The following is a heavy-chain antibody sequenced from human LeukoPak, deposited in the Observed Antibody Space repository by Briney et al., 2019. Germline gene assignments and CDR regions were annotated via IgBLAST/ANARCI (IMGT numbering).Heavy chain of an antibody. V-gene: IGHV3-53*01. CDR2: IHSGGST. CDR1: GFTVSSTY. Sequence: GGSLRLSCAASGFTVSSTYMSLVRQAPGKGLEWVSVIHSGGSTYYADSVKGRFTISRDNSKNTLYLQMNSLRAEDTAVYYCARDRLYSSSSEDYWGQGTLVTVSS. D-gene: IGHD6-6*01. J-gene: IGHJ4*02. CDR3: ARDRLYSSSSEDY.